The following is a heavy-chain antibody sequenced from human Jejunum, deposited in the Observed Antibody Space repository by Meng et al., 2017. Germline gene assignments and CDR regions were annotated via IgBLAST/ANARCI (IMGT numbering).Heavy chain of an antibody. J-gene: IGHJ4*02. D-gene: IGHD1-14*01. CDR3: SSSIIKGMFDK. CDR2: IMPSLGVT. V-gene: IGHV1-69*10. Sequence: QGQLVQSGAEVKKPGSSLEVSCKASGGSFSRNTVIWVRQAPGEGLEWMGGIMPSLGVTNYAQNFRGRVTITADKSMSTVYLHLRSLRPEDTAVYFCSSSIIKGMFDKWGQGTLVTVSS. CDR1: GGSFSRNT.